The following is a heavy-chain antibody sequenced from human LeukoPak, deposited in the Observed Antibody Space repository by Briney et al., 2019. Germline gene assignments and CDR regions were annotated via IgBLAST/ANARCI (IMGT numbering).Heavy chain of an antibody. V-gene: IGHV3-74*01. CDR2: INSDGSST. CDR1: GFTFSSYW. D-gene: IGHD5-24*01. CDR3: ARGGGRWLQFFDY. Sequence: GGSLRLSCAASGFTFSSYWMHWVRQAPGKGLVWVSRINSDGSSTSYADSVEGRFTISRDNAKNTLYLQMNSLRAEDTAVYYCARGGGRWLQFFDYWGQGTLVTVSS. J-gene: IGHJ4*02.